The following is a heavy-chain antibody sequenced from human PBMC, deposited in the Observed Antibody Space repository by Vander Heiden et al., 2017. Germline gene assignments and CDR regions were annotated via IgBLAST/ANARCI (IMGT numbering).Heavy chain of an antibody. J-gene: IGHJ4*02. Sequence: VKPGGSLRLSCAASGFTFSDYYMSWIRQAPGKGLEWVSYISSSGSTIYYADAGKGRFTISRDNAKNSLYPQMKSLRAEETAVYYSARVSYDSSGYYVDDWGQGTLVTVSS. CDR2: ISSSGSTI. D-gene: IGHD3-22*01. CDR1: GFTFSDYY. CDR3: ARVSYDSSGYYVDD. V-gene: IGHV3-11*01.